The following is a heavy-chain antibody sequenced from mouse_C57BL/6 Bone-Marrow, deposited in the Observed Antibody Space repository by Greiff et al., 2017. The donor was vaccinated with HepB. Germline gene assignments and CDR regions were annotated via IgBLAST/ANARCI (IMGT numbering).Heavy chain of an antibody. V-gene: IGHV5-17*01. CDR3: ARDDYDGFDY. CDR1: GFTFSDYG. CDR2: ISSGSSTI. D-gene: IGHD2-4*01. Sequence: EVMLVESGGGLVKPGGSLKLSCAASGFTFSDYGMHWVRQAPEKGLEWVAYISSGSSTIYYADTVKGRFTISRDNAKNTLFLQMTSLRSEDTAMYYCARDDYDGFDYWGQGTTLTVSS. J-gene: IGHJ2*01.